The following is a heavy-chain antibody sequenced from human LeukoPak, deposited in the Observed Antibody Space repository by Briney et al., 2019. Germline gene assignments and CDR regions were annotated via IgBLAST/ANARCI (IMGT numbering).Heavy chain of an antibody. D-gene: IGHD3-10*01. J-gene: IGHJ4*02. CDR2: ISYDGSNK. CDR1: GFTFSSYG. CDR3: AKDHYYGSGSYSH. V-gene: IGHV3-30*18. Sequence: GRSLRLSCAASGFTFSSYGMHWVRQAPGKGLEWEAVISYDGSNKYYADSVKGRFTISRDNSKNTLYLQMNSLRAEDTAVYYCAKDHYYGSGSYSHWGQGTLVTVSS.